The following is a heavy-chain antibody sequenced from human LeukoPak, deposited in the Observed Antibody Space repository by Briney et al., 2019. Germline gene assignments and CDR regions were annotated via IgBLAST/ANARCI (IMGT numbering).Heavy chain of an antibody. Sequence: PGGSLRLSCAASGFTFSSYWMHWVRQAPGKGLEWVSYISRSGSTMYYADSVKGRFTISRDNAKNSLYLQMNSLRAEDTAVYYCASPGEGYCSGGNCYYFDYWGQGTLVTVCS. V-gene: IGHV3-48*04. CDR1: GFTFSSYW. J-gene: IGHJ4*02. D-gene: IGHD2-15*01. CDR3: ASPGEGYCSGGNCYYFDY. CDR2: ISRSGSTM.